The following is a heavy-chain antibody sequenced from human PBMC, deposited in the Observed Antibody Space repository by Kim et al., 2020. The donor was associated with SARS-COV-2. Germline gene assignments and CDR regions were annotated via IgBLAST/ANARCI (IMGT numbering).Heavy chain of an antibody. V-gene: IGHV3-21*01. CDR2: ISSSSSYI. Sequence: GGSLRLSCAASGFTFSSYSMNWVRQAPGKGLEWVSSISSSSSYIYYADSVKGRFTISRDNAKNSLYLQMNSLRAEDTAVYYCARVSSLPVAGRYYYYYGMDVWGQGTTVTVSS. CDR1: GFTFSSYS. D-gene: IGHD6-19*01. J-gene: IGHJ6*02. CDR3: ARVSSLPVAGRYYYYYGMDV.